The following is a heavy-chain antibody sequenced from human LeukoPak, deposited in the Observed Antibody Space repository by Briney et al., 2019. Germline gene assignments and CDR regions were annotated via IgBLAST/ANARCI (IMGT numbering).Heavy chain of an antibody. CDR1: GGTFSSYA. D-gene: IGHD2-2*01. V-gene: IGHV1-69*05. CDR3: AREWSDIVVVPARKYYFDY. CDR2: IIPIFGTA. J-gene: IGHJ4*02. Sequence: SVKVSCKASGGTFSSYAISWVRQAPGQGLEWMGRIIPIFGTANYAQKFQGRVTITTDESTSTAYMELSSLRSEDTAVYYCAREWSDIVVVPARKYYFDYWGQGTLVTVSS.